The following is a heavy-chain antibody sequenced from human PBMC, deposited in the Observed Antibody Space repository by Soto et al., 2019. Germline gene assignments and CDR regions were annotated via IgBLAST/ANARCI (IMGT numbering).Heavy chain of an antibody. CDR1: GYSVSSRYYY. CDR3: APLSVSLSGPYGIQV. V-gene: IGHV4-39*01. J-gene: IGHJ6*02. D-gene: IGHD2-15*01. CDR2: MFYSGLT. Sequence: QLHLQEAGPGLVKPSETLSLNCSVSGYSVSSRYYYWDWIRQPPGNGLEWIGSMFYSGLTYYNPSLKIRVTLSVDTSKNQFSVRLNSVTAADTAVYYCAPLSVSLSGPYGIQVWGQGTTVTVSS.